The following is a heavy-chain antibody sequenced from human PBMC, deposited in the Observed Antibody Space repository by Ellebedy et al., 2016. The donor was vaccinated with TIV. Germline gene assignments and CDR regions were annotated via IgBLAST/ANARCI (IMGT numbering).Heavy chain of an antibody. V-gene: IGHV4-39*01. CDR3: ASPTRGYTHGFDY. CDR1: GGSISSNNYY. Sequence: MPSETLSLTCTVSGGSISSNNYYWGWIRQPPGKGLEWIGSVYFSGTTYYNPSFKSRVTTSVDTSKNQFSLKLSSVTAADTAVYYCASPTRGYTHGFDYWGQGTLVTVSS. CDR2: VYFSGTT. J-gene: IGHJ4*02. D-gene: IGHD5-18*01.